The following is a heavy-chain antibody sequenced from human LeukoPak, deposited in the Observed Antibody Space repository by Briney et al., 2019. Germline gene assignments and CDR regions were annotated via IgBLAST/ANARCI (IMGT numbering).Heavy chain of an antibody. V-gene: IGHV3-48*03. CDR2: ISSSGSRI. Sequence: PGGSLRLSCAASGFTFSDYDMNWVRQAPGKGLEWVSYISSSGSRIYYADSVKGRFTISRDNAKNSLYLQLNSLRAEDTAVYYCEWGGLSYYDINAYFYDGDYCGQGTLVTVSS. D-gene: IGHD3-22*01. J-gene: IGHJ4*02. CDR1: GFTFSDYD. CDR3: EWGGLSYYDINAYFYDGDY.